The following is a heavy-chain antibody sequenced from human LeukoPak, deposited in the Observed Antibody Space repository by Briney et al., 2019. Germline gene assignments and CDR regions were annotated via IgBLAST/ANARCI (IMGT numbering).Heavy chain of an antibody. CDR2: IYSGGST. CDR1: GFTVSSNY. Sequence: QSGGSLRLSCAASGFTVSSNYMSWVRQAPGKGLEWVSVIYSGGSTYYADSVKGRFTISRDNSKNTLYLQMSSLRAEDTAVYYCARGPAADPYYFDFWGQGTPVTVSS. V-gene: IGHV3-66*01. CDR3: ARGPAADPYYFDF. J-gene: IGHJ4*02. D-gene: IGHD6-13*01.